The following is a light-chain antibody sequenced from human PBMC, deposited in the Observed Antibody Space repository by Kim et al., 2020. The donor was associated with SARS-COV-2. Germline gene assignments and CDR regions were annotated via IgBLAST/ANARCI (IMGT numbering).Light chain of an antibody. V-gene: IGLV1-47*01. J-gene: IGLJ3*02. Sequence: ELTQPPSASGTPGQRVTISCSGSSSNIGSNYVYWYQQLPGTAPKLLIYRNNQRPSGVPDRFSGSKSGTSASLAISGLRSEDEADYYCAAWDDSLSGPRVFGGGTQLTVL. CDR1: SSNIGSNY. CDR3: AAWDDSLSGPRV. CDR2: RNN.